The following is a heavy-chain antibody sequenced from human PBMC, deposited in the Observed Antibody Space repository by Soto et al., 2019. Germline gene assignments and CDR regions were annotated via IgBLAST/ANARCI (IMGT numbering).Heavy chain of an antibody. D-gene: IGHD1-26*01. CDR3: TKDSGWDSQY. CDR1: GFTVSSSG. J-gene: IGHJ4*02. V-gene: IGHV3-23*01. Sequence: DVQLLESGGGLVQPGGSLRLSCAASGFTVSSSGMSWVRQAPGKGLEWVSGISEVGDNTYYADSVKGRFTISRDNARNILYLQMSSLRVEDTAIYFCTKDSGWDSQYWGQGVLVTVSS. CDR2: ISEVGDNT.